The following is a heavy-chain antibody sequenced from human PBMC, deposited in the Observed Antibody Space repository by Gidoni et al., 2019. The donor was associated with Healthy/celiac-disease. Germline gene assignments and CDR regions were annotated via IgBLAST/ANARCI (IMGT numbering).Heavy chain of an antibody. CDR2: IRSSSSYT. J-gene: IGHJ3*02. Sequence: QVQLVESGGGLVKPGGSLSLSCAASVFTFRDYYMSWIRQAPGKGLEWVSYIRSSSSYTNYADSVKGRFTISRDNAKNSLYLQMNSLRAEDTAVYYCARGRGGYGAGAVDIWGQGTMVTVSS. V-gene: IGHV3-11*06. CDR3: ARGRGGYGAGAVDI. CDR1: VFTFRDYY. D-gene: IGHD4-17*01.